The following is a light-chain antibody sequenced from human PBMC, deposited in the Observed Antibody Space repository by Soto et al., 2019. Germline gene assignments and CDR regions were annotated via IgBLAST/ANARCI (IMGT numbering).Light chain of an antibody. CDR1: SSNIGAGYD. Sequence: QAVVTQPPSVSGAPGQRVTISCTGSSSNIGAGYDVHWYQLLPGTAPKLLIYGNSNRPSGVPDRFYGSKSGTSASLAITGLQAEDEADYYCQSYDSSLSTSVFGGGTKLTVL. CDR3: QSYDSSLSTSV. V-gene: IGLV1-40*01. CDR2: GNS. J-gene: IGLJ2*01.